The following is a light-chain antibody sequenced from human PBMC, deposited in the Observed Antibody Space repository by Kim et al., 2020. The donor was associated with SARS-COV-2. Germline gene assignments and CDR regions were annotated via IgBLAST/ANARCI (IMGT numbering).Light chain of an antibody. Sequence: GQSVTISFTGTSSDVGTSDLVSWYQQHPGKAPKLLTYEVTKRPSGVSNRFSGSKSGNTASLTISGLQAEDEADYYCSSYTSSSTRVFGGGTQLTVL. V-gene: IGLV2-14*02. J-gene: IGLJ3*02. CDR2: EVT. CDR3: SSYTSSSTRV. CDR1: SSDVGTSDL.